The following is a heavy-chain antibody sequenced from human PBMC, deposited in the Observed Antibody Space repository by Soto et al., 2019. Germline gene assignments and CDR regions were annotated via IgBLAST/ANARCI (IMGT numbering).Heavy chain of an antibody. V-gene: IGHV3-23*01. CDR3: AKPYYDFWSGYSPRFDY. D-gene: IGHD3-3*01. CDR2: ISGSGGST. CDR1: GFTFSSYA. Sequence: LRLSCAASGFTFSSYAMSWVRQAPGKGLEWVSAISGSGGSTYYADSVKGRFTISRDNSKNTLYLQMNSLRAEDTAVYYCAKPYYDFWSGYSPRFDYWGQGTHVTVSS. J-gene: IGHJ4*02.